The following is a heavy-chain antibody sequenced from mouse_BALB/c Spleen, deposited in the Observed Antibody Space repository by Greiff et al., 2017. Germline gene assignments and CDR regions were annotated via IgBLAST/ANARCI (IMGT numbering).Heavy chain of an antibody. V-gene: IGHV3-2*02. CDR3: ARWGLRANFED. CDR2: ISYSGST. D-gene: IGHD2-2*01. J-gene: IGHJ2*01. Sequence: ESGPGLVKPSQSLSLTCTVTGYSITSDYAWNWIRQFPGNKLEWMGYISYSGSTSYNPSLKSRISITRDTSKNQFFLQLNSVTTEDTATYYCARWGLRANFEDWGQGTTLTVSS. CDR1: GYSITSDYA.